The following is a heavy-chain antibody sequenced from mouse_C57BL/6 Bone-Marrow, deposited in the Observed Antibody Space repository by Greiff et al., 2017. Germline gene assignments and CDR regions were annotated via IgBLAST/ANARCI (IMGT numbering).Heavy chain of an antibody. J-gene: IGHJ2*01. CDR2: INPNNGGT. D-gene: IGHD2-4*01. V-gene: IGHV1-26*01. CDR1: GYTFTDYY. Sequence: VQLQQSGPELVKPGASVKISCKASGYTFTDYYMNWVKQSHGKSLEWIGDINPNNGGTSYNQKFKGKATLTVYKSSSTAYMELRSLTSEDSAVYYCATVYYDYDGDWGQGTTLTVSS. CDR3: ATVYYDYDGD.